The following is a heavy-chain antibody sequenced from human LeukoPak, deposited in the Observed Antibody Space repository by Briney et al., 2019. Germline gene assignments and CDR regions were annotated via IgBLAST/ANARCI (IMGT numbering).Heavy chain of an antibody. V-gene: IGHV1-8*02. J-gene: IGHJ4*02. Sequence: ASVKVSCKASGGTFSSYAINWVRQATGQGLEWMGWMNPNSGNTGYAQKFQGRVTMTRNTSISTAYMELSSLRSEDTAVYYCARDLIVNSPLDSWGQGTLVTVSS. CDR2: MNPNSGNT. D-gene: IGHD2/OR15-2a*01. CDR1: GGTFSSYA. CDR3: ARDLIVNSPLDS.